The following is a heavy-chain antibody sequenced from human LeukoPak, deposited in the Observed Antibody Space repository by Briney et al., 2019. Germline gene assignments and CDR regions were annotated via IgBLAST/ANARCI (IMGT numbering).Heavy chain of an antibody. Sequence: GGSLRLSCAASGYTFTSYSMSWVRQAPGKGLEWVSAISGSGGSTYYADSVKGRFTISRDNSKNTLYLQMNSLRAEDTAVYYCAKRIAARPGNWFDPWGQGTLVTVSS. V-gene: IGHV3-23*01. CDR1: GYTFTSYS. D-gene: IGHD6-6*01. J-gene: IGHJ5*02. CDR2: ISGSGGST. CDR3: AKRIAARPGNWFDP.